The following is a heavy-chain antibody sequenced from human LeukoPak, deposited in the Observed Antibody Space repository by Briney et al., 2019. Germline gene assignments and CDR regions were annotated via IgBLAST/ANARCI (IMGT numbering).Heavy chain of an antibody. J-gene: IGHJ4*02. CDR3: ATESRCSNGVCYRNSSSWTFDY. CDR1: GGSFRDYY. CDR2: INYSGAT. V-gene: IGHV4-34*01. D-gene: IGHD2-8*01. Sequence: SETLSLTCAVYGGSFRDYYWSWVRQPPGKGLGWIGEINYSGATNYNSSLKSRATISLDTTKNQFSLKLNSVTVADTAVYYCATESRCSNGVCYRNSSSWTFDYWGQGTLVTVSS.